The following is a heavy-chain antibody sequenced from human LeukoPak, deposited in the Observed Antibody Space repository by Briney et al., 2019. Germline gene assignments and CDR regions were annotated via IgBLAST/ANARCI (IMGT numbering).Heavy chain of an antibody. D-gene: IGHD3-9*01. J-gene: IGHJ3*02. CDR2: ISWNSGSI. CDR3: ARDISLRYFDWLSPGAFDI. CDR1: GFTFDDYA. V-gene: IGHV3-9*01. Sequence: PGGSLRLSCAASGFTFDDYAMHWVRQAPGKGLEWVSGISWNSGSIGYADSVKGRFTISRDNAKNSLYLQMNSLRVEDTAVYYCARDISLRYFDWLSPGAFDIWGQGTMVTVSS.